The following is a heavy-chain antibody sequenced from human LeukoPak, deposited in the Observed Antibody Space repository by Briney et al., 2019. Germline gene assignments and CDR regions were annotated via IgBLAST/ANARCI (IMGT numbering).Heavy chain of an antibody. CDR1: GFTFSSYA. D-gene: IGHD3-22*01. CDR3: ATRRADSSGFDY. CDR2: ISGSGGST. V-gene: IGHV3-23*01. Sequence: PGGSLRLSCAASGFTFSSYAMSWVRQAPGKGLEWVSAISGSGGSTYYADSVEGRFTISRDNSKNTLYLQMNSLGAEESAIYYCATRRADSSGFDYWGQGTLVTVSS. J-gene: IGHJ4*02.